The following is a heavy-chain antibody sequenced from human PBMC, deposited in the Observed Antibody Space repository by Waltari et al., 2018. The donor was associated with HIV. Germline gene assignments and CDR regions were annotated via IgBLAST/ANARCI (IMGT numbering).Heavy chain of an antibody. V-gene: IGHV1-8*01. CDR1: GYNFATFD. CDR2: MSINNGNA. D-gene: IGHD3-3*01. CDR3: VTSRPGAVFGDF. Sequence: QAQLVQSGAEVRKPGASVKVSCKASGYNFATFDINWVRRAHGQGLEWMGWMSINNGNAGYGQRFKGRVTLTRDTSIDTAYMELHSLTPQDTAVYYCVTSRPGAVFGDFWGQGTPVMVSS. J-gene: IGHJ4*02.